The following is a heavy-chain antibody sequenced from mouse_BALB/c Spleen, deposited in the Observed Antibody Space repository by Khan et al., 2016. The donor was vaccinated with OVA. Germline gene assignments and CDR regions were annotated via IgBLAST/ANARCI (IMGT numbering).Heavy chain of an antibody. J-gene: IGHJ3*01. CDR1: GFTFSTYA. V-gene: IGHV5-9-3*01. CDR2: ISSYGDYT. D-gene: IGHD2-1*01. CDR3: ARSPYGNFAY. Sequence: EVELVESGGGLVKPGGSLKLSCAASGFTFSTYAMSWVRQTPEKRLEWVATISSYGDYTYYPDNVTGRFTTSRDNAKNTLYLQMSSLRSEDTAMYYCARSPYGNFAYWGQGTLVTVSA.